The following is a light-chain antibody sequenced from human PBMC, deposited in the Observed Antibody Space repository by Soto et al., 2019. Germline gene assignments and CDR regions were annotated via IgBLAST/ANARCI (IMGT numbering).Light chain of an antibody. J-gene: IGLJ3*02. Sequence: QSALTQPASVSGSPGQSITISCTGTTSNVGTYKFVSWYQYHPGKAPKLIIYEGSKRPSGVSSRFSGSKSGNTASLTISGLQADDDGDYYCSSYAGGSSMVFGGGTKLTFL. V-gene: IGLV2-23*01. CDR2: EGS. CDR1: TSNVGTYKF. CDR3: SSYAGGSSMV.